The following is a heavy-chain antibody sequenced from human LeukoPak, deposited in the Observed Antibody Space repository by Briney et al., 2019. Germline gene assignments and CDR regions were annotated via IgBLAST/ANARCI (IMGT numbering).Heavy chain of an antibody. CDR1: GDSISSNNW. V-gene: IGHV4-4*02. D-gene: IGHD5-24*01. CDR3: ARGAGWLPLV. J-gene: IGHJ4*02. CDR2: TYHSGST. Sequence: SETLSLTCTVSGDSISSNNWWSWVRRTPGKGLEWIGETYHSGSTNYNSSLKSRVTISVDTSKSQFSLKLSSVTAADTAVYYCARGAGWLPLVWGQGTLVTVSS.